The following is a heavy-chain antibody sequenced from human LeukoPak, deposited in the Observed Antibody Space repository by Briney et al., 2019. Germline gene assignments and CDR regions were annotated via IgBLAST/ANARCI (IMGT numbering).Heavy chain of an antibody. D-gene: IGHD6-25*01. CDR3: AKSLRLGYFDL. V-gene: IGHV3-9*01. CDR1: GFTFDDYA. J-gene: IGHJ2*01. CDR2: ISWNSGSV. Sequence: GGSLRLSCAASGFTFDDYAMHWVRQAPGEGLEWVSGISWNSGSVGYADSVKGRFTISRDNAKNSLYLQMNSLRAEDTALYYCAKSLRLGYFDLWGRGTLVTVSS.